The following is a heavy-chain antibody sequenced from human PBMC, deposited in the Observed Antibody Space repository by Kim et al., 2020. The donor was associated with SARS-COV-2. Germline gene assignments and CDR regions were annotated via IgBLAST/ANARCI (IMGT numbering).Heavy chain of an antibody. CDR2: IYYSGST. CDR3: ARTTYCSSTSCYEGYYYYYMDV. V-gene: IGHV4-39*01. D-gene: IGHD2-2*01. CDR1: GGSISSSSYY. Sequence: SETLSLTCTVSGGSISSSSYYWGWIRQPPGKGLEWIGSIYYSGSTYYNPSLKSRVTISVDTSKNQFSLKLSSVTAADTAVYYCARTTYCSSTSCYEGYYYYYMDVWGKGTTVTVSS. J-gene: IGHJ6*03.